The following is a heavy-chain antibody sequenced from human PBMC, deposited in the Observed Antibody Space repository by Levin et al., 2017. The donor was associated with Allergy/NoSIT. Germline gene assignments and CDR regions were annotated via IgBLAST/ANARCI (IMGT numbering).Heavy chain of an antibody. CDR2: INHSGFT. CDR1: GGSFSDYV. J-gene: IGHJ6*02. CDR3: ARGRREAVWTKSILNYFYYGMDV. V-gene: IGHV4-34*01. D-gene: IGHD1/OR15-1a*01. Sequence: PSETLSLTCAVSGGSFSDYVWIWIRQSPGKGPEWIGQINHSGFTDYNPSLKSRVTISLDTPKSQFPLRLRSVTAADAAKYYCARGRREAVWTKSILNYFYYGMDVWGQGTTVAVSS.